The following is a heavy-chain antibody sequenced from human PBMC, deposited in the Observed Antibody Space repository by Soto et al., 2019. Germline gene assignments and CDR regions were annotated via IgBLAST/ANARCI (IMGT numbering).Heavy chain of an antibody. V-gene: IGHV3-21*01. CDR3: GSDFKDFWSGFILN. CDR1: GFTFSTYT. D-gene: IGHD3-3*01. CDR2: ITGTSSVT. Sequence: EVQLVEYGGGLVKPAGSLRLSSAASGFTFSTYTMHWVRQAPGKGLEWVSSITGTSSVTYYADSVKGRFTIYRDNAQNSLYLQVSSLRAEDTALSYCGSDFKDFWSGFILNWGRGTVVTVSS. J-gene: IGHJ4*02.